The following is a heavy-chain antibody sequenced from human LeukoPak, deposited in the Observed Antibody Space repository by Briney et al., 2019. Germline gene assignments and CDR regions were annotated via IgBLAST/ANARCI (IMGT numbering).Heavy chain of an antibody. CDR2: IYTSGSS. V-gene: IGHV4-4*07. CDR1: GVSISSYY. J-gene: IGHJ5*02. CDR3: ARNLVVPAAVWFDP. Sequence: PSETLSLTCTVSGVSISSYYWSWIRQPAGKGLEWVWRIYTSGSSNYNPSLKSRLTMSLETTTNQFSLKLSTVTASDPAVYYYARNLVVPAAVWFDPWGQGTLVTASS. D-gene: IGHD2-2*01.